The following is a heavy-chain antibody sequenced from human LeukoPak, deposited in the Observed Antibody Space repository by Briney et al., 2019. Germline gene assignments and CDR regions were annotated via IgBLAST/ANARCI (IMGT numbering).Heavy chain of an antibody. CDR2: IYYSGST. D-gene: IGHD3-10*01. Sequence: PSETLSLTCTVSGGSISSYYWSWIRQPPGKGLEWIGYIYYSGSTNYNPSLKSRVTISVDTSKNQFSLKLSSVTAADTAVYYCARDPSINYYGSGNYEWGQGTLVTVSS. CDR1: GGSISSYY. CDR3: ARDPSINYYGSGNYE. V-gene: IGHV4-59*12. J-gene: IGHJ4*02.